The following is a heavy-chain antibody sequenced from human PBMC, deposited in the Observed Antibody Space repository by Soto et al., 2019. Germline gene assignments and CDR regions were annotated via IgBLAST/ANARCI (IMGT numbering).Heavy chain of an antibody. CDR3: ARLRYCSTTSCYHFDF. Sequence: GSGPTLVNPTQTLTLTCTFSGFSLTTSGMCVTWIRKPPGKALEWLARIDWDDAKFYSTSLKTRLTISKDTSKNQVVLTMTNMDPVDTATYYCARLRYCSTTSCYHFDFWGQGTLVTVSS. V-gene: IGHV2-70*17. D-gene: IGHD2-2*01. J-gene: IGHJ4*02. CDR1: GFSLTTSGMC. CDR2: IDWDDAK.